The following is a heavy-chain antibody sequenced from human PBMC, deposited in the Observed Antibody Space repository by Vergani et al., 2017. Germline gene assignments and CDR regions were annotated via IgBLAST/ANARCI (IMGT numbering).Heavy chain of an antibody. CDR2: IYYSGST. V-gene: IGHV4-59*01. CDR3: ARXAKYYDILTGYYNWFDP. J-gene: IGHJ5*02. Sequence: QVQLQESGPGLVKPSETLSLTCTVSGGSISSYYWSWIRQPPGKGLEWIGYIYYSGSTNYNPSLKSRVTISVDTSKNQFSLKLSSVTAADTAVYYCARXAKYYDILTGYYNWFDPWGQGTLVTVSS. D-gene: IGHD3-9*01. CDR1: GGSISSYY.